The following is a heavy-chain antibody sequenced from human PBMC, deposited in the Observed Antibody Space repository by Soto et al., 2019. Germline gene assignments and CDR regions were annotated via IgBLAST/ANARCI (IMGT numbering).Heavy chain of an antibody. Sequence: CGSLRLSFAASGFTFSNYAITWVPPAPGKGLEWVSAISGSGGTTYYTDSVRGLFTISRDNSKNTLYLQMDSLRADDTAVYYCAKGRVSTAIISFESWGQGTLVTVSS. CDR1: GFTFSNYA. D-gene: IGHD2-2*02. V-gene: IGHV3-23*01. CDR3: AKGRVSTAIISFES. CDR2: ISGSGGTT. J-gene: IGHJ4*02.